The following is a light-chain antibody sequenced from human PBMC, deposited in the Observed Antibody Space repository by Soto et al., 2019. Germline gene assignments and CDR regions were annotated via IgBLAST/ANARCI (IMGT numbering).Light chain of an antibody. J-gene: IGKJ4*01. CDR2: AAS. Sequence: DIQLTQSPSFLSASIGDRVTITCRAGQGISSNFAWYQQKPGKAPKLLIYAASTLQSRVPSRFSGSGSGTEFTLTISSLQPEDFATYYCQQLNSYPLTFGGGTKVEIK. CDR3: QQLNSYPLT. CDR1: QGISSN. V-gene: IGKV1-9*01.